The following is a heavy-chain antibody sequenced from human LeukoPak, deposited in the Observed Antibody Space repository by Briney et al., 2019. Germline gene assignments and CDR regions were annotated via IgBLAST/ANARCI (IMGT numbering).Heavy chain of an antibody. V-gene: IGHV4-59*01. J-gene: IGHJ6*03. CDR1: GGSISSYY. CDR3: ARDRMSGYDRPGHYYYMDV. D-gene: IGHD5-12*01. Sequence: SETLSLTCTVSGGSISSYYWTWVRQPPGKGLEWIGYVYYSESTNYNPSLKSRVTISVDTSKNQFSLKLSSVTAADTAVYYCARDRMSGYDRPGHYYYMDVWGKGTTVTVSS. CDR2: VYYSEST.